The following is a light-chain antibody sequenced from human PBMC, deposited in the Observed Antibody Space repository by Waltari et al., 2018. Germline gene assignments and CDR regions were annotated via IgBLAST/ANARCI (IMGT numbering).Light chain of an antibody. CDR1: QSVSSD. CDR2: DAS. Sequence: EIVMTQSPVTLSVSLGERATLSCRANQSVSSDLAWYQQKPVQAPRLRIYDASTRAAGLAARFSASGSGTEFTRTISSLQSEDFAVYYCQQYKYWPQTFGQGTKLETK. CDR3: QQYKYWPQT. V-gene: IGKV3-15*01. J-gene: IGKJ2*01.